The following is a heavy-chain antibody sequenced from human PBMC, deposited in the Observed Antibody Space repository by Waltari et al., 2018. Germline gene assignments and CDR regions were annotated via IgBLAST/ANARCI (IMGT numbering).Heavy chain of an antibody. Sequence: QVQLQESGPGLVKPSQTLSLTCTVSGGSISSGGYYWSWIRQHPGKGLEWIGYIYYSGSTYYNLSLKSRVTISVDTSKNQFSLKLSSVTAADTAGYYCARSNDTVLGKEAAGYWGQGTLVTVSS. V-gene: IGHV4-31*03. CDR3: ARSNDTVLGKEAAGY. J-gene: IGHJ4*02. CDR2: IYYSGST. D-gene: IGHD1-1*01. CDR1: GGSISSGGYY.